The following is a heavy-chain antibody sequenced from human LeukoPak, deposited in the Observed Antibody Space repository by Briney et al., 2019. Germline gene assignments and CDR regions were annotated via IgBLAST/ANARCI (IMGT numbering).Heavy chain of an antibody. V-gene: IGHV1-69*05. J-gene: IGHJ6*03. Sequence: SVKVSCKASGGTFSSYAISWVRQAPGQGLEWMGGIIPTFGTANYAQKFQGRVTITTDESTSTAYMELSSLRSEDTAVYYCARGSLGYCSSTSCLELYYYYYYMDVWGKGTTVTVSS. CDR2: IIPTFGTA. D-gene: IGHD2-2*01. CDR1: GGTFSSYA. CDR3: ARGSLGYCSSTSCLELYYYYYYMDV.